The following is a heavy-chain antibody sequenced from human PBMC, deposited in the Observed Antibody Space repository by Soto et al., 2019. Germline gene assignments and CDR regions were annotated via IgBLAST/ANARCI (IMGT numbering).Heavy chain of an antibody. CDR3: ARGRYGDY. CDR1: GGSIVGGYY. J-gene: IGHJ4*02. Sequence: QVQLQESGPGLVKPSQTLSLTCTVSGGSIVGGYYWSWIRQHPEKGLEWIGYIFYSGTTYYNPSLKSRAIISLDTSRNQFSLRLTSVTAADTAVYYCARGRYGDYWGQGALVTVSS. D-gene: IGHD1-1*01. V-gene: IGHV4-31*03. CDR2: IFYSGTT.